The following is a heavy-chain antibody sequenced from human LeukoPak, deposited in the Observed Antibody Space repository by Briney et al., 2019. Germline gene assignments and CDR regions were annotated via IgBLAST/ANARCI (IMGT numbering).Heavy chain of an antibody. CDR3: AKEGWGCSSTSCYESWFDP. J-gene: IGHJ5*02. V-gene: IGHV3-30*18. Sequence: GSLRLSCAASGFTFSSYGMHWVRQAPGKGLEWVAVISYDGSNKYYADSVKGRFTISRDNSKNTLYLQMNSLRAEDTAVYYCAKEGWGCSSTSCYESWFDPWGQGTLVTVSS. CDR1: GFTFSSYG. D-gene: IGHD2-2*01. CDR2: ISYDGSNK.